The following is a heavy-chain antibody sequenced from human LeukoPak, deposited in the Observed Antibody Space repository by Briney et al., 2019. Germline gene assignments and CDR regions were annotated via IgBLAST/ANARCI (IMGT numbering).Heavy chain of an antibody. CDR1: GFTFSSYE. V-gene: IGHV3-48*03. J-gene: IGHJ6*02. CDR2: ISSSGSTI. CDR3: AGDFGSLRDYYYYGIDV. Sequence: SGGSLRLSCAASGFTFSSYEMNWVRQAPGKGLEWVSYISSSGSTIYYADSVKGRFTISRDNAKNSLYLQMNSLRAEDTAVYYCAGDFGSLRDYYYYGIDVWGQGTTVTVSS. D-gene: IGHD5/OR15-5a*01.